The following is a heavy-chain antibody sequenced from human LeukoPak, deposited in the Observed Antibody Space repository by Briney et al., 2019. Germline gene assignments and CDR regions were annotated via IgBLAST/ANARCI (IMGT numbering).Heavy chain of an antibody. D-gene: IGHD5-18*01. J-gene: IGHJ4*02. CDR2: IYSGGST. V-gene: IGHV3-66*01. CDR1: GFTFDDYG. CDR3: ARDRSELWLTY. Sequence: PGGSLRLSCAASGFTFDDYGLSWVRQAPGKGLDCVSVIYSGGSTYYADSVKGIVTISRDTSNNTLYLQMKPLRAEDTAVYYCARDRSELWLTYWGQGTLVTVSS.